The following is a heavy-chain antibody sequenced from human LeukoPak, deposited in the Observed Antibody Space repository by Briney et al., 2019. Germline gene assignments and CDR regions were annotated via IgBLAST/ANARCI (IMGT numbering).Heavy chain of an antibody. V-gene: IGHV4-34*01. CDR1: GGSFSDYY. CDR3: ARGYSSSENWFDP. D-gene: IGHD6-13*01. J-gene: IGHJ5*02. CDR2: INHSGST. Sequence: SETLSLTCAVYGGSFSDYYWTWIRQPPGKGLEWIGEINHSGSTNYNPSLKSRVTISVDTSKNQFSLKLSSVTAADTAVYYCARGYSSSENWFDPWGQGTLVTVSS.